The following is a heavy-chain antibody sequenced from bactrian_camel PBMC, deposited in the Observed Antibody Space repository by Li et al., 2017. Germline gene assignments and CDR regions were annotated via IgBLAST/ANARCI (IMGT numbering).Heavy chain of an antibody. Sequence: DVQLVESGGASVQAGGSLRLSCAASGYTASRYCMGWFRQAPGKGREGVAAIDSGGSTRYADSVKGRFTISNDKSWMTVHLQMDNLKAEDTATYYCAARVAFRRGGYCYPTQPDFGAVGQGTQVTVS. D-gene: IGHD2*01. J-gene: IGHJ6*01. CDR2: IDSGGST. CDR1: GYTASRYC. CDR3: AARVAFRRGGYCYPTQPDFGA. V-gene: IGHV3S42*01.